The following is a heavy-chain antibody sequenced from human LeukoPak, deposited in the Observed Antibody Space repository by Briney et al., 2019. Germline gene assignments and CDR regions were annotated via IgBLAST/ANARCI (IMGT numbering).Heavy chain of an antibody. CDR3: ARGFPDYGDPSGYFDY. CDR2: IYYSGST. CDR1: GGSISSYY. V-gene: IGHV4-59*01. D-gene: IGHD4-17*01. J-gene: IGHJ4*02. Sequence: SETLSLTCTVSGGSISSYYWSWIRQPPGKGLEWIGYIYYSGSTNYNPSLKSRVTISVDTSKNQFSLKLSSVTAADTAVYYCARGFPDYGDPSGYFDYWGQGTLVTVSS.